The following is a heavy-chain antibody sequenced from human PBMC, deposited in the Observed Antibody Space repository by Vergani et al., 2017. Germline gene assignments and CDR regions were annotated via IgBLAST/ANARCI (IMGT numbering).Heavy chain of an antibody. D-gene: IGHD3/OR15-3a*01. V-gene: IGHV5-51*01. CDR3: ARLIVEGGLDQGNWFDP. J-gene: IGHJ5*02. CDR2: VYAGDSDT. Sequence: EVQLVQSGAEVKKPGESLKISCEGSGYTFTDYWVGWVRQKPGKGLEWMGVVYAGDSDTRYSPSFQGQVTISADKSISTAYLQWSSLKASDTAMYYCARLIVEGGLDQGNWFDPWGQGTLVTVSS. CDR1: GYTFTDYW.